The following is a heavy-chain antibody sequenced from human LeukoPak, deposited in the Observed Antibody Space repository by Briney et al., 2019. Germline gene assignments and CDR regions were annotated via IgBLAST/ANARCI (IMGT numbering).Heavy chain of an antibody. CDR2: ISGSGGST. CDR3: AKWIQLWPTDY. V-gene: IGHV3-23*01. Sequence: GGSLRLSCAASGFTVSSNYMSWVRQAPGKGLEWVSAISGSGGSTYYADSVKGRFTISRDNSKNTLYLQMNSLRAEDTAVYYCAKWIQLWPTDYWGQGTLVTVSS. J-gene: IGHJ4*02. D-gene: IGHD5-18*01. CDR1: GFTVSSNY.